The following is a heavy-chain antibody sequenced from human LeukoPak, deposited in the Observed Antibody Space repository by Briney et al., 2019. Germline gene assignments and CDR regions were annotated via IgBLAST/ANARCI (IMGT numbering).Heavy chain of an antibody. J-gene: IGHJ6*03. V-gene: IGHV3-53*01. CDR3: ARGKNYHYYYYYMDV. Sequence: GGSLRLSCAASGFTVSSNYMSWVRQAPGKGLEWVSVIYSGGTTSYADSVKGRFTISRDNAKNSLYLQMNSLRAEDTALYYCARGKNYHYYYYYMDVWGKGTTVTVSS. CDR1: GFTVSSNY. CDR2: IYSGGTT. D-gene: IGHD1-7*01.